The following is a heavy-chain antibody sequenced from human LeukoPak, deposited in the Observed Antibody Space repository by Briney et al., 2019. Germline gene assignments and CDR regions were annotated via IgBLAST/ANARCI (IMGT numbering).Heavy chain of an antibody. CDR1: GGSFSGYY. D-gene: IGHD4-17*01. V-gene: IGHV4-34*01. CDR3: ARHPQTSTGTTDFDY. Sequence: PSETLSLTCAVYGGSFSGYYWSWIRQPPGKGLEWIGEINHSGSTNYNPSLKSRVTISVDTSKNQFSLKLSSVTAADTAVYYCARHPQTSTGTTDFDYWGQGTLVTVSS. J-gene: IGHJ4*02. CDR2: INHSGST.